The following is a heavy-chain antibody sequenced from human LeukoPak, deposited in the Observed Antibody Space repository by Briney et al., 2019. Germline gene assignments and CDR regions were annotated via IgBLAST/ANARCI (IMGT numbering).Heavy chain of an antibody. CDR2: ISPSGDIT. D-gene: IGHD5-18*01. Sequence: GGSRRLSCAASGFTFSNYGMNWVRQAPGKGLEWVSGISPSGDITYYADSVKGRFTISRDNSKNTVYLQVNSLRAEDTAVFYCAKDRAWLQFWSWGQGTLVTVSS. CDR1: GFTFSNYG. CDR3: AKDRAWLQFWS. V-gene: IGHV3-23*01. J-gene: IGHJ4*02.